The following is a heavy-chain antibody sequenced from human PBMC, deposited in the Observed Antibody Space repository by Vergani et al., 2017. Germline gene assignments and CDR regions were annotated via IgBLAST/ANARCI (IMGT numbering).Heavy chain of an antibody. CDR2: IIPIFGTA. D-gene: IGHD6-19*01. CDR1: GGTFSSYA. CDR3: ARDPGIAVDSPPYYFDY. V-gene: IGHV1-69*13. Sequence: QVQLVQSGAEVKKPGSSVKVSCKASGGTFSSYAISWVRQAPGRGLEWMGRIIPIFGTANYAQKFQGRVTITADESTSTAYMELSSLRSEDTAVYYCARDPGIAVDSPPYYFDYWGQGTLVTVSS. J-gene: IGHJ4*02.